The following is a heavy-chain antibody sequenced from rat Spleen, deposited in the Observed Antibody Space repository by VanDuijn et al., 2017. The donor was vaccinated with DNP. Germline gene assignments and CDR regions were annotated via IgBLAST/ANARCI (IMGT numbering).Heavy chain of an antibody. CDR3: AREPLGYGGPFDY. Sequence: EVRLVESGGGLVQPGRSLKLSCVASGFTFSSYWMYWIRQAPGKGLEWVASIKTDGGSTYYRDSVKGRFTVSRDNAKSTLNLQMDSLRSEDTATYYCAREPLGYGGPFDYWGQGVMVTVSS. J-gene: IGHJ2*01. D-gene: IGHD1-11*01. V-gene: IGHV5-58*01. CDR2: IKTDGGST. CDR1: GFTFSSYW.